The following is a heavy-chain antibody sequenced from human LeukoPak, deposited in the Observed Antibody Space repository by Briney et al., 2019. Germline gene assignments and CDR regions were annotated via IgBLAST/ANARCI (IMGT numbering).Heavy chain of an antibody. CDR3: ARAPGRIFFRFDY. J-gene: IGHJ4*02. V-gene: IGHV4-59*08. Sequence: SETLSLTCTVSGGSISSYYWSWIRQPPGKGLEWIGYIYYSGSTNYNPSLKSRVTISVDTSKNQFSLKLSSVTVADTAVYYCARAPGRIFFRFDYWGQGTLVTVSS. CDR2: IYYSGST. D-gene: IGHD2-15*01. CDR1: GGSISSYY.